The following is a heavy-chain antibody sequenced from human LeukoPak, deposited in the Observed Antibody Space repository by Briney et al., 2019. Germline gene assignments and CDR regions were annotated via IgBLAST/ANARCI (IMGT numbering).Heavy chain of an antibody. CDR2: IYHSGST. CDR3: ARTAGRTFDY. V-gene: IGHV4-4*02. CDR1: GGSISSSNW. Sequence: SETLSLTCAVSGGSISSSNWWSWVRQPPGKGLEWIGEIYHSGSTNYNPSLKSLVTISVDKSKNQFSLKLSSVTAADTAVYYCARTAGRTFDYWGQGTLVTVSS. J-gene: IGHJ4*02. D-gene: IGHD6-6*01.